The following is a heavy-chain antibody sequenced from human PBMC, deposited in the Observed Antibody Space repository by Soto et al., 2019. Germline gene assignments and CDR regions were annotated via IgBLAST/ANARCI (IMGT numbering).Heavy chain of an antibody. CDR1: GGTFSNYA. Sequence: QVHLVQSGAEVKKPGSSVNVSCKASGGTFSNYAITWVRQAPGQGLEWVGRIIPIFGTTNVAQKFQGRVTIPADEATTTAYMELSGLRSDDTAVYYCAKDGGADGYFGNWLAPLGQGTLVTVSS. CDR2: IIPIFGTT. CDR3: AKDGGADGYFGNWLAP. V-gene: IGHV1-69*15. D-gene: IGHD5-12*01. J-gene: IGHJ5*02.